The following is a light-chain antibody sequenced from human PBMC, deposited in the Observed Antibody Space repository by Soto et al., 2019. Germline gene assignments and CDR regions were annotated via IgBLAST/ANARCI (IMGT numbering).Light chain of an antibody. V-gene: IGLV2-23*01. CDR2: EGT. CDR3: CSYSGSSTLV. Sequence: ALTQPASVSGSPGQSITISCTGTSSDVGSYNLVSWYQQHPGKAPKLMIYEGTKRPSGVSNRFSGPKSGNTASLTISGLQAEDEADYYCCSYSGSSTLVFGGGTKLTVL. J-gene: IGLJ2*01. CDR1: SSDVGSYNL.